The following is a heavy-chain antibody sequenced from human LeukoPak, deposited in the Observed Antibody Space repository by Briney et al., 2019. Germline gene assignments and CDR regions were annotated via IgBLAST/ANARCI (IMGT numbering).Heavy chain of an antibody. CDR3: ATEYWYRHDY. V-gene: IGHV3-7*01. D-gene: IGHD6-13*01. CDR2: IDKDGSGT. J-gene: IGHJ4*02. Sequence: PGGSLRLSCTPSGVTFNYYFMAWVRQAPGKGLEWLATIDKDGSGTEYIDSVRGRFTISRDNTKKSIYLQMSSLSADDTAVYFCATEYWYRHDYGGQGILVTVSS. CDR1: GVTFNYYF.